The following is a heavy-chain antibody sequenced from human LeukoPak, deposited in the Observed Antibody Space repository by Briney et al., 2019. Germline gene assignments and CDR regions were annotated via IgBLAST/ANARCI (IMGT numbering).Heavy chain of an antibody. V-gene: IGHV3-7*01. CDR3: ARDTSPRIAAIYYDAFDI. Sequence: GGSLRLSCAAAGFTFSTSWMSWGRQAPGKGLEWGANIRKGGSDINYVDSVKGRFTISIDNANNSLYLEMSSLRGEDTALYYCARDTSPRIAAIYYDAFDIWGQGTMVTVPS. J-gene: IGHJ3*02. CDR2: IRKGGSDI. D-gene: IGHD6-13*01. CDR1: GFTFSTSW.